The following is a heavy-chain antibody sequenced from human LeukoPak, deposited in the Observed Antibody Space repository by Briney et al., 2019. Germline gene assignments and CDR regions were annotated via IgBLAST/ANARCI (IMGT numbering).Heavy chain of an antibody. D-gene: IGHD4-23*01. CDR1: GFTLSSYW. J-gene: IGHJ4*02. V-gene: IGHV3-74*01. Sequence: GGSLRLCCAASGFTLSSYWMNWVRQAPGKGLVWVSRIDSDGSNTRYAESVKDRFTISRDNAKNTLHLQMNSLRAEDTAVYYCARESAGGKVDYWGQGTLVTVSS. CDR2: IDSDGSNT. CDR3: ARESAGGKVDY.